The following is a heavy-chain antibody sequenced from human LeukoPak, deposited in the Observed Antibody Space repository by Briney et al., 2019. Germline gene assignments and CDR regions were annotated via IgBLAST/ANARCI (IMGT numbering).Heavy chain of an antibody. D-gene: IGHD3-10*02. J-gene: IGHJ6*04. CDR2: INHRGST. CDR1: GGSFSGYY. CDR3: AELGITMIGGA. V-gene: IGHV4-34*01. Sequence: SETLSLTCAVYGGSFSGYYWSWIRQPPGKGLECIGEINHRGSTKYNPSLKSRVTISVDTSKNQFSLKLRSVTAEDTAVYYCAELGITMIGGAWGKGTTVTISS.